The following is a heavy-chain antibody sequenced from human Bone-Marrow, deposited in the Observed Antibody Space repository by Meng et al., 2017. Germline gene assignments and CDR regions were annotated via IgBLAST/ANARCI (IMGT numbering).Heavy chain of an antibody. CDR3: AKEEVPNDY. Sequence: EVRLLGLGGGVVQPGGSLGLSCAVSGFTFRSSAMSWVRQAPGEGLEWVSGISISGDVTYYADSVKGRFTISRDNSKNTMYLQMNSLRLEDTAVYYCAKEEVPNDYWGQGTLVTVSS. J-gene: IGHJ4*02. CDR1: GFTFRSSA. D-gene: IGHD3-10*01. V-gene: IGHV3-23*01. CDR2: ISISGDVT.